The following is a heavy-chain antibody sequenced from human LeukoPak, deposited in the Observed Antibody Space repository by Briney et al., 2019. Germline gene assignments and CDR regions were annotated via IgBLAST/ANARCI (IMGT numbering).Heavy chain of an antibody. CDR2: INTGNGNT. CDR1: TXXX. CDR3: ARGSYYDSSGYFN. V-gene: IGHV1-3*04. J-gene: IGHJ4*02. Sequence: TXXXXHWXRQAPGQRPEWMGWINTGNGNTKYSQKFQGRVTITRDTSANTAYMELSSLRFEDTAVYYCARGSYYDSSGYFNWGQGTLVTVSS. D-gene: IGHD3-22*01.